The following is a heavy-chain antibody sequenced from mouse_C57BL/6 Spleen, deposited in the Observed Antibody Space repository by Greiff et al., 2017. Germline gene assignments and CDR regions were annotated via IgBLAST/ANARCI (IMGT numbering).Heavy chain of an antibody. J-gene: IGHJ4*01. CDR3: ARRSFYAMDY. CDR1: GYTFTSYW. CDR2: IYPGSGST. Sequence: QVQLQQPGAELVKPGASVKMSCKASGYTFTSYWITWVKQRPGQGLEWIGDIYPGSGSTNYNEKFKSTATLTVDTSSSTAYMQLSSLTSEDSAFYYCARRSFYAMDYWGQGTSVTVSS. V-gene: IGHV1-55*01.